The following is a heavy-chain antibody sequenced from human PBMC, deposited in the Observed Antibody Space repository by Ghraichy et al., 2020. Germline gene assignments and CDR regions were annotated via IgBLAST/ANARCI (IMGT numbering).Heavy chain of an antibody. J-gene: IGHJ4*02. CDR2: INHSGST. CDR1: GGSFSGYY. D-gene: IGHD6-19*01. Sequence: SETLSLTCAVYGGSFSGYYWSWIRQHPGKGLVWIGEINHSGSTNYNPSPKSRVTISVDTSKNQFSLKLSSVTAADTAVYYCAREPIAVAGYYFDYWGQGTMVTVSS. V-gene: IGHV4-34*01. CDR3: AREPIAVAGYYFDY.